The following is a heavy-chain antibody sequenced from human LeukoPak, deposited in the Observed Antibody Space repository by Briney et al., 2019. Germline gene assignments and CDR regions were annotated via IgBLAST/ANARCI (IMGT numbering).Heavy chain of an antibody. CDR1: GGTFSSYA. Sequence: ASVKVSRKASGGTFSSYAISWVRQAPGQGLEWMGGIIPIFGTANYVQKFQGRVTITADKSTSTAYMELSSLRSEDTAVYYCARVGPSYGGSTNPYFDYWGQGTLVTVSS. CDR3: ARVGPSYGGSTNPYFDY. D-gene: IGHD4/OR15-4a*01. J-gene: IGHJ4*02. CDR2: IIPIFGTA. V-gene: IGHV1-69*06.